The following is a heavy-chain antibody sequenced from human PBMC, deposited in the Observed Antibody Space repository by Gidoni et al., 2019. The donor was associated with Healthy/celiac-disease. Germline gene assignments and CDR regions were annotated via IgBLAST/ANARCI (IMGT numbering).Heavy chain of an antibody. Sequence: QVHLVESGGGVVQPGRSLRLSCAASGFTFRSYGMHWVRQAPGKGLQWVAVISDDGSNKYYADSVKGRFTISRDNSKNTLYLQMNSLRAEDSAVYYCAKVGCSGGRCYPSFDYWGQGTLVTVSS. V-gene: IGHV3-30*18. CDR3: AKVGCSGGRCYPSFDY. CDR2: ISDDGSNK. D-gene: IGHD2-15*01. CDR1: GFTFRSYG. J-gene: IGHJ4*02.